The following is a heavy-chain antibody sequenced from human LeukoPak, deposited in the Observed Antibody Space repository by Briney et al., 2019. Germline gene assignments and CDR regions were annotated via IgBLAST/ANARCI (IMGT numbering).Heavy chain of an antibody. CDR1: GGSISSYY. J-gene: IGHJ4*02. V-gene: IGHV4-59*01. D-gene: IGHD2-21*02. CDR3: AREVTEKWYFDY. CDR2: IYYSGST. Sequence: SETLSLTCTVSGGSISSYYWSCIRQPPGKGLEWIGYIYYSGSTNYNPSLKSRVTISVDTSKNQFSLKLSSVTAADTAVYYCAREVTEKWYFDYWGQGTLVTVSS.